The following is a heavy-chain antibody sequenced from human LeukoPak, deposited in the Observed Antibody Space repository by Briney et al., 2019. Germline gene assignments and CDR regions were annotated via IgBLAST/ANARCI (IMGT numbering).Heavy chain of an antibody. V-gene: IGHV1-2*06. J-gene: IGHJ6*03. D-gene: IGHD3-16*01. CDR3: ATPYDYVWGSPMDV. Sequence: ASVKVSCKASGYTFTGYYMHWVRQAPGQGLEWMGRINPNSGGTIYAQKFQGRVTMTRDTSISTAYMELSRLRSDDTAVYYCATPYDYVWGSPMDVWGKGTTVTVSS. CDR2: INPNSGGT. CDR1: GYTFTGYY.